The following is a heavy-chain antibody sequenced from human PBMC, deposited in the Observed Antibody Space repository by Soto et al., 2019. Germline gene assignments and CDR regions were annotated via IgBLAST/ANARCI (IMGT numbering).Heavy chain of an antibody. D-gene: IGHD1-26*01. J-gene: IGHJ4*02. CDR1: GFIFRNFG. CDR2: ISGDGNDK. CDR3: VQGASTAHQPLDS. Sequence: QVQLVESGGGVVQPGRSLRLYCAASGFIFRNFGMHWVRRAPGKGLEWVATISGDGNDKYYPDSIKGRFTISRDNFNHTLYLQLNSLRPEDTAVYHCVQGASTAHQPLDSWGQGVLVTVSS. V-gene: IGHV3-30*03.